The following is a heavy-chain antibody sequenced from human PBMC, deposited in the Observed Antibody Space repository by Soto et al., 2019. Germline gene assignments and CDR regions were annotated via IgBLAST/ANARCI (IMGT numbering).Heavy chain of an antibody. J-gene: IGHJ4*02. CDR2: IYHSGST. Sequence: SETLSLTCAVSGGSISSSNWWSWVRQPPGKGLEWIGEIYHSGSTNYNPSLKSRVTISVDKSKNQFSLKLSSVTAADTAVYYCARNGKSSGYWYFDYWGQGTLVTVSS. D-gene: IGHD3-22*01. CDR3: ARNGKSSGYWYFDY. V-gene: IGHV4-4*02. CDR1: GGSISSSNW.